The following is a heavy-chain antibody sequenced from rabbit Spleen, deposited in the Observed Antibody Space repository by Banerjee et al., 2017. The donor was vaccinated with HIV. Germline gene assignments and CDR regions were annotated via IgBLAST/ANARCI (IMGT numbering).Heavy chain of an antibody. D-gene: IGHD7-1*01. V-gene: IGHV1S45*01. Sequence: QEQLVESGGGLVQPEGSLTLTCTASGFSFSSRDVMCWVRQAPGKGLEWIACINSISGNNVYATWAKGRFTCSKTSSTTVTLQMTSLTVADTATYFCARDTGTSFSTYGMDLWGQGTLVTVS. CDR2: INSISGNN. CDR1: GFSFSSRDV. CDR3: ARDTGTSFSTYGMDL. J-gene: IGHJ6*01.